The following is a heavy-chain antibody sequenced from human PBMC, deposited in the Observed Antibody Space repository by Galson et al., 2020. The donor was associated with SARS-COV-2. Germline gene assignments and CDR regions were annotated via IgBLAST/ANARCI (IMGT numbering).Heavy chain of an antibody. CDR2: ISSSSSYI. Sequence: GGSLRLSCAASGFTFSSYSMNWVRQAPGKGLEWVSSISSSSSYIYYADSVKGRFTISRDNAKNSLYLQMNSLRAEDTAVYYCATNGGDIGGTMVYYGMDVWGQGTTVTGSS. CDR1: GFTFSSYS. J-gene: IGHJ6*02. V-gene: IGHV3-21*01. D-gene: IGHD5-12*01. CDR3: ATNGGDIGGTMVYYGMDV.